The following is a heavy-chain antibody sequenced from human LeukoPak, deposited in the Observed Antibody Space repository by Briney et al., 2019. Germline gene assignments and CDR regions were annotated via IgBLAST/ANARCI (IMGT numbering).Heavy chain of an antibody. CDR1: GGSISRGSYY. CDR3: ASDYFDRTGYYDFSD. V-gene: IGHV4-61*02. J-gene: IGHJ4*02. Sequence: SETLSLTCTVSGGSISRGSYYWSWIRQPAGEGLEWIGRIYTSGSTNYNPSLKSRVTMSVDTSKKQFSLRLSYVTARGTAIYFCASDYFDRTGYYDFSDWGQGSLVSISS. D-gene: IGHD3-22*01. CDR2: IYTSGST.